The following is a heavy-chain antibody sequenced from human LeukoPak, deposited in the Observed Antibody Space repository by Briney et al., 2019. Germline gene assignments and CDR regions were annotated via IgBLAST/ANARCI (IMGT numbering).Heavy chain of an antibody. V-gene: IGHV3-74*01. D-gene: IGHD1-26*01. CDR3: ARDGGNYSPQDY. CDR2: INSDGSSP. Sequence: GGALRLSCAASGFTFSSYWMHWVRQAPGKGLGGVSCINSDGSSPSYADSVKGRFTISRDNAKNTLSLQINSLRAEDTAVYYCARDGGNYSPQDYWGQGTLVTVSS. J-gene: IGHJ4*02. CDR1: GFTFSSYW.